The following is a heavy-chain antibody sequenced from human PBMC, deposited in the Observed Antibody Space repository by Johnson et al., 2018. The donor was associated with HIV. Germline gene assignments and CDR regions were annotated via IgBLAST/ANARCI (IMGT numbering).Heavy chain of an antibody. CDR1: GFTFSHYS. Sequence: QMLLVESGGGVVQPGRSLRLSCAASGFTFSHYSMHWVRQAPGKGLEWVAVTSNDGSYKNYADSVKGRFTVSRDNSKNTLFLQMDNLRSDDTAVYFCARDLYCSSTFCSERVLKDAFDIWGQGTLVTVSS. CDR2: TSNDGSYK. CDR3: ARDLYCSSTFCSERVLKDAFDI. V-gene: IGHV3-30*04. J-gene: IGHJ3*02. D-gene: IGHD2-2*01.